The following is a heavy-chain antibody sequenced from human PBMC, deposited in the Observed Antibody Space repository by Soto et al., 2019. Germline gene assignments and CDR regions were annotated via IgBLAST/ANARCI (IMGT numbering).Heavy chain of an antibody. V-gene: IGHV3-74*01. CDR3: ARDREVVTAILGY. J-gene: IGHJ4*02. Sequence: EVQLVESGGGLVQPGGSLRLSCAASGFTFSSCWVHWVRQAPGKGLVWVSRINSDGSSTSYADSVKGRFTISRDNAKNTLYLHMNSLRVEDTAVYYCARDREVVTAILGYWGQGTLVTVSS. CDR2: INSDGSST. D-gene: IGHD2-21*02. CDR1: GFTFSSCW.